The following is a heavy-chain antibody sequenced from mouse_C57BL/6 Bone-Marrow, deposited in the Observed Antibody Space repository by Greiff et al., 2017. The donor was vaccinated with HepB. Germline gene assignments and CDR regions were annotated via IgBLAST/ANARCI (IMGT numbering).Heavy chain of an antibody. V-gene: IGHV1-66*01. J-gene: IGHJ3*01. Sequence: VKLLESGPELVKPGASVKISCKASGYSFTSYYIHWVKQRPGQGLEWIGWIYPGSGNTKYNEKFKGKATLTADTSSSTAYMQLSSLTSEDSAVYYCARGYVPFAYWGQGTLVTVSA. CDR3: ARGYVPFAY. CDR1: GYSFTSYY. CDR2: IYPGSGNT.